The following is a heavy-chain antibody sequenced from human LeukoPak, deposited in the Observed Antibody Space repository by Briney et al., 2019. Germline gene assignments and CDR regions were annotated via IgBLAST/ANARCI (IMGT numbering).Heavy chain of an antibody. CDR1: GFTFSSYA. CDR3: ATSDSSGHWALGY. D-gene: IGHD3-22*01. Sequence: PGGSLRLSCAASGFTFSSYAMSWVRQAPGKGLEWVSAISGSGGSTYYADSVKGRFTISRDNSKNTLYLQMNSLRAEDTAVYYCATSDSSGHWALGYWGQGTLVTVSS. J-gene: IGHJ4*02. V-gene: IGHV3-23*01. CDR2: ISGSGGST.